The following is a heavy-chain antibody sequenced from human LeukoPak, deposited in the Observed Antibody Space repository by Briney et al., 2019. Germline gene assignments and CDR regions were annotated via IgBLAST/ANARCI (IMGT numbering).Heavy chain of an antibody. CDR1: GGSISSYN. Sequence: PSETLSLTCTVSGGSISSYNWSWIRRPPGKGLEWIAYISDIGGINYNPSLKSRVTISLDTSKNQFSLKLSSVTAADTAVYYCAGHHPRNTVDFWGQGTLVTVSS. D-gene: IGHD2/OR15-2a*01. CDR2: ISDIGGI. CDR3: AGHHPRNTVDF. J-gene: IGHJ4*02. V-gene: IGHV4-59*08.